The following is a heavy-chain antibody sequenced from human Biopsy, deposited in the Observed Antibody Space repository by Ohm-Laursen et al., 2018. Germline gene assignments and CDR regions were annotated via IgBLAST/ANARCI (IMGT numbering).Heavy chain of an antibody. Sequence: SDTLSLTCAVSGGSISNYFWTWIRQPPGRGLEWIGYFRFEDRTSYNSSLKSRVTISADTSKNQFSLRLSSATAADTAVYYCALGGGSYVNFDYWGQGTLVTVSS. CDR1: GGSISNYF. CDR2: FRFEDRT. V-gene: IGHV4-59*07. D-gene: IGHD1-26*01. J-gene: IGHJ4*02. CDR3: ALGGGSYVNFDY.